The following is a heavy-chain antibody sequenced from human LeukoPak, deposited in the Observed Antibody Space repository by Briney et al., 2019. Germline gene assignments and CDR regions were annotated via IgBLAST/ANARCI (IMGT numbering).Heavy chain of an antibody. CDR1: GLNFDDSA. CDR2: ISADGGST. CDR3: AKESGKFDY. Sequence: GGSLRLSCVASGLNFDDSAMHWVRQAPGKGLEWVSLISADGGSTFSADSVKGRFSISRDNSKNSLYLQMNSLRSEDTAMYCCAKESGKFDYWGQGTLVAVSS. V-gene: IGHV3-43*02. J-gene: IGHJ4*02.